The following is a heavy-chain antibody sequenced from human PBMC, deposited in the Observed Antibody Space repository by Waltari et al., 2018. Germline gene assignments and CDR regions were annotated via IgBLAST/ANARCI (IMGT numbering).Heavy chain of an antibody. Sequence: EVQLVESGGGLVQPGGSLRLSCAAAGFTFSSYWMHWVRQAPGKGLVWVSRINTDGSSTSYADSVKGRFTISRDNAKNTLYLQMNSLRAEDTAVYYCARDVAYCSSTSCRTRHNWFDPWGQGTLVTVSS. D-gene: IGHD2-2*01. J-gene: IGHJ5*02. CDR2: INTDGSST. CDR1: GFTFSSYW. V-gene: IGHV3-74*01. CDR3: ARDVAYCSSTSCRTRHNWFDP.